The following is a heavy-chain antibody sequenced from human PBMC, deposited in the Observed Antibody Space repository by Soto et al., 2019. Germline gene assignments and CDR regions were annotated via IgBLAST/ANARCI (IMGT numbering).Heavy chain of an antibody. V-gene: IGHV3-23*01. D-gene: IGHD1-7*01. Sequence: EVQLLESGGGLVQPGGSLRLSCAASGFTFSSYAMTWVRQAPGKGLEWVSVSSGSGAGTYYADSVKGRFTISRDNSKNTMYLPMDRLRADDTTVYDFAKDRRAGWNYGVYAALWGQGAVVLVSS. J-gene: IGHJ4*02. CDR1: GFTFSSYA. CDR2: SSGSGAGT. CDR3: AKDRRAGWNYGVYAAL.